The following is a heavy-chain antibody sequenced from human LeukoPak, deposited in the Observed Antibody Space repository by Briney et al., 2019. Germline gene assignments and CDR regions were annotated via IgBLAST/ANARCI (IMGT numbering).Heavy chain of an antibody. Sequence: GGSLRLSCAASGLTFSSYGMHWVRQAPGKGLEWVAVIWYDGSNKYYADSVKGRFTISRDNSKNTLYLQMNSLRAEDTAVYYCAREGRSSWSFDYWGQGTLVTVSS. CDR3: AREGRSSWSFDY. CDR2: IWYDGSNK. J-gene: IGHJ4*02. D-gene: IGHD6-13*01. CDR1: GLTFSSYG. V-gene: IGHV3-33*01.